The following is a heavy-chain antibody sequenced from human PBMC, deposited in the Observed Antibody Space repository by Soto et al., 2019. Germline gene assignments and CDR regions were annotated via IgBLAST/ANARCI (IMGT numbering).Heavy chain of an antibody. CDR3: AREKYTSSWEYYFDY. CDR2: INPNSGGT. J-gene: IGHJ4*02. Sequence: ASVKVSCKASGYTFTGYYMHWVRQAPGQGLEWMGWINPNSGGTNYAQKFQGRVTMTRDTSISTAYMEVSRLRSDDTAVYYCAREKYTSSWEYYFDYWGQGNLVTVSS. V-gene: IGHV1-2*02. D-gene: IGHD6-13*01. CDR1: GYTFTGYY.